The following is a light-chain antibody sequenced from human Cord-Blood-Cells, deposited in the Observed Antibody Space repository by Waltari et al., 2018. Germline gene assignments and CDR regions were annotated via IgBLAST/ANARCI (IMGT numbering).Light chain of an antibody. CDR3: QSYDSSLSGYV. CDR2: GNS. Sequence: QSVLTQPPSVSGAPGQRVTISCTGSSSHIGAGHDVPWYQQLPGTAPKLLIYGNSNRPSGVPDRFSGSKSGTSASLAITGLQAEDEADYYCQSYDSSLSGYVFGTGTKVTVL. V-gene: IGLV1-40*01. J-gene: IGLJ1*01. CDR1: SSHIGAGHD.